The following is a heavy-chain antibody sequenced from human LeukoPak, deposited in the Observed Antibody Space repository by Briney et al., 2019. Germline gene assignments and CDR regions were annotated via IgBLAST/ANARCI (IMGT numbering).Heavy chain of an antibody. V-gene: IGHV4-34*01. CDR2: INHSGST. Sequence: PSETLSLTCAVYGGSFSGYYWSWIRQPPGKGLEWIGEINHSGSTNYNPSLKSRVTISVDTSKNQFSLKLSSVTAADTAVYYCARGCEDGYNSLYFDYWGQGTLVTVSS. D-gene: IGHD5-12*01. J-gene: IGHJ4*02. CDR3: ARGCEDGYNSLYFDY. CDR1: GGSFSGYY.